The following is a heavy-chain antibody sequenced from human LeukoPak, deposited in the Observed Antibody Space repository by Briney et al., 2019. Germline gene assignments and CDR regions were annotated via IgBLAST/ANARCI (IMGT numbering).Heavy chain of an antibody. CDR2: IFTSGSP. CDR3: AREVAVAGIYYYYHRDV. J-gene: IGHJ6*03. V-gene: IGHV4-4*07. CDR1: GGSTRSYY. D-gene: IGHD6-19*01. Sequence: PSETLSLTCIVSGGSTRSYYSSCVRQPAGERLGWSGRIFTSGSPNHNPPLKSRVTMSVDTSKTQISLKLSSVTAADTAVYWCAREVAVAGIYYYYHRDVWGKGTTVTVSS.